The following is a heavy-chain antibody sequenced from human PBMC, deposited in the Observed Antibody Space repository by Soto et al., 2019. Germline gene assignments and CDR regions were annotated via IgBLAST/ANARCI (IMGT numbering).Heavy chain of an antibody. CDR1: GFTFSSYS. J-gene: IGHJ4*02. D-gene: IGHD5-12*01. V-gene: IGHV3-21*01. Sequence: GGSLRLSCAASGFTFSSYSMNWVRQAPGKGLERVSSISSSSSYIYYADSVKGRFTISRDNAKNSLYLQMNSLRAEDTAVYYCARMEMATITRRGVDYWGQGTLVTVSS. CDR3: ARMEMATITRRGVDY. CDR2: ISSSSSYI.